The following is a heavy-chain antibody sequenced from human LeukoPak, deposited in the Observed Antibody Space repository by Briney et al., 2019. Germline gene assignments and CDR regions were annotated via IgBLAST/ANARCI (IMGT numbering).Heavy chain of an antibody. D-gene: IGHD5/OR15-5a*01. Sequence: KVSCKASGYTFTSYAMNWVRQMPGKGLEWMGIIYPGDSDTRYSPSFQGQVTISADKSISTAYLQWSSLKASDTAMYYCASGFLGDLRHYWGQGTLVTVSS. CDR2: IYPGDSDT. J-gene: IGHJ4*02. V-gene: IGHV5-51*01. CDR1: GYTFTSYA. CDR3: ASGFLGDLRHY.